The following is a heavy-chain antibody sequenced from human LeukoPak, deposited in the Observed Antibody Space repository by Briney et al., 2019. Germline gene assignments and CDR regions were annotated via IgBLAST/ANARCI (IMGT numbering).Heavy chain of an antibody. Sequence: GGSLRLSCAASGFTSDDYGMSWVRQAPGKGLEWVSGINWNGGSTGYADSVKGRFTIPRDNAKNSLYLQMNSLRAEDTALYYCARVHCSSTSCPGDYWGQGTLVTVSS. D-gene: IGHD2-2*01. CDR3: ARVHCSSTSCPGDY. CDR2: INWNGGST. V-gene: IGHV3-20*04. CDR1: GFTSDDYG. J-gene: IGHJ4*02.